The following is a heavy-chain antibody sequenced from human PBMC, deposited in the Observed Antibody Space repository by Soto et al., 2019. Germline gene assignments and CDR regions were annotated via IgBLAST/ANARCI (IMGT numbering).Heavy chain of an antibody. D-gene: IGHD3-9*01. Sequence: PSEILSLTCTVSGGSLRGYSWSWIRQSPGKGLEWIGYVYSGGGTNYSPSFMGRVTISVDTTDNQFSLKLNSVTAADTAVYHCAREKTPMSPHYFYYGMDVWGQGTTVTVSS. CDR3: AREKTPMSPHYFYYGMDV. J-gene: IGHJ6*02. CDR2: VYSGGGT. CDR1: GGSLRGYS. V-gene: IGHV4-59*01.